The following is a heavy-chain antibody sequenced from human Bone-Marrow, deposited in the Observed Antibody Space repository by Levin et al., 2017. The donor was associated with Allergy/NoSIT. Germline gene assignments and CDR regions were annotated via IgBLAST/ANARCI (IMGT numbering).Heavy chain of an antibody. Sequence: ASVKVSCKASGYTFTGYYMHWVRQAPGQGLEWMGWINPNSGGTNYAQKFQGRVTMTRDTSISTAYMELSRLRSDDTAVYYCARDRYDILTGYYSNWFDPWGQGTLVTVSS. V-gene: IGHV1-2*02. D-gene: IGHD3-9*01. CDR1: GYTFTGYY. CDR2: INPNSGGT. CDR3: ARDRYDILTGYYSNWFDP. J-gene: IGHJ5*02.